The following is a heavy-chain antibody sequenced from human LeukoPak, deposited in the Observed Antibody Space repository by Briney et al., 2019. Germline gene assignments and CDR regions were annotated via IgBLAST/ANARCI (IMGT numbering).Heavy chain of an antibody. CDR3: ARAIISADGH. D-gene: IGHD6-6*01. V-gene: IGHV3-7*01. J-gene: IGHJ4*02. Sequence: GGSLRLSCAASGFTLSNYWMTWVRQAPGKGLEWVATIKPDGSEKYYVDSVKGRFTISRDNAKNSVFLQMNSLRAEDTAVYYCARAIISADGHWGQGALVTASS. CDR2: IKPDGSEK. CDR1: GFTLSNYW.